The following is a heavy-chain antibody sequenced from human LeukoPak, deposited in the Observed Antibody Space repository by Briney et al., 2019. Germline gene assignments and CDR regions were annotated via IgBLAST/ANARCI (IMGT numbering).Heavy chain of an antibody. V-gene: IGHV1-69*01. CDR3: ARAGYDYVWGSIPYYFDY. Sequence: SVTVSCTASGGTFSIYAISWVRQAPGQGLEWMGGIIPIFGTANYAQKFQGRVTITADESTSTAYMELSSLRSEDTAVYYCARAGYDYVWGSIPYYFDYWGQGTLVTVSS. J-gene: IGHJ4*02. D-gene: IGHD3-16*01. CDR1: GGTFSIYA. CDR2: IIPIFGTA.